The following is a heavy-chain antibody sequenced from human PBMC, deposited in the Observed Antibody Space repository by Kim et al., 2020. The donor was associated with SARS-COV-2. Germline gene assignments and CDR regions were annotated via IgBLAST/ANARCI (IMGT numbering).Heavy chain of an antibody. CDR2: ISAYNGNT. J-gene: IGHJ4*02. Sequence: ASVKVSCKASGYTFTSYGISWVRQAPGQGLEWMGWISAYNGNTNYAQKLQGRVTMTTDTSTSTAYMELRSLRSDDTAVYYCARGLQMVRSQQLGGIDYWGQGTLVTVSS. CDR3: ARGLQMVRSQQLGGIDY. D-gene: IGHD6-13*01. CDR1: GYTFTSYG. V-gene: IGHV1-18*01.